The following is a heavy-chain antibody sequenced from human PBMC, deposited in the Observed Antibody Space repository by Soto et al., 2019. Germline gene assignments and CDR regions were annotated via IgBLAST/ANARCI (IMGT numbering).Heavy chain of an antibody. V-gene: IGHV3-33*01. Sequence: QVQLVESGGGVVQPGRSLRLSCAASGFTFSSYGMHWVRQAPGKGLEWVAVIWYDGSNKYYADSVKGRFTISRDNSKNTLYLQMNSLRAEDTAVYYCARVDPRLLWFGELRYWGQGTLVTFSS. CDR1: GFTFSSYG. CDR3: ARVDPRLLWFGELRY. D-gene: IGHD3-10*01. J-gene: IGHJ4*02. CDR2: IWYDGSNK.